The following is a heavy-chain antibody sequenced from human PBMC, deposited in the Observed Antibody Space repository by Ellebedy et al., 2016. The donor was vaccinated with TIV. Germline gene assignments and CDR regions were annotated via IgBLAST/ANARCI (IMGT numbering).Heavy chain of an antibody. V-gene: IGHV3-30*03. J-gene: IGHJ4*02. CDR1: GFTFSSYG. D-gene: IGHD1-7*01. Sequence: GESLKISCAASGFTFSSYGMHWVRQAPGKGLEWVAVISYDGSNKYYADSGKGRFTISRDNSKNTLYLQMNSLRAEDTAVYYCARGGTGTRGLGYWGQGTLVTVSS. CDR3: ARGGTGTRGLGY. CDR2: ISYDGSNK.